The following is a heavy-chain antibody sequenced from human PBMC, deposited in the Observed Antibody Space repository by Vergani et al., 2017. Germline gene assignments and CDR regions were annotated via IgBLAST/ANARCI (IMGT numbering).Heavy chain of an antibody. CDR3: AKANPRNSGYDYLYYYHAMDF. D-gene: IGHD5-12*01. J-gene: IGHJ6*02. CDR2: ISGSGGST. V-gene: IGHV3-23*01. CDR1: GFTFNHYA. Sequence: EVQLLESGGDLVQPGGSLRLSCAASGFTFNHYAMNWVRQAPGKGLECVSGISGSGGSTYYAGSVKGRFTISRDSSKNTLYLQMNSLSAGDTAVYYCAKANPRNSGYDYLYYYHAMDFWGQGTTVTVSS.